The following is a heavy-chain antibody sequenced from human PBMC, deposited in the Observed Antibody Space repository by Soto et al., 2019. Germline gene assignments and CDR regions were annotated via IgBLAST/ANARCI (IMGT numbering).Heavy chain of an antibody. Sequence: VQLVESGGTLVQPGGSLRLSCAASGFTVSNNYMTWVRQAPGKGLEWVSVIYSGGKTYYADSVKGRFTISRDSSKNTLFLQMNSLRAEDTAVYYCASGGNWGYWGQGTLVTVSS. CDR1: GFTVSNNY. CDR3: ASGGNWGY. V-gene: IGHV3-66*01. D-gene: IGHD2-15*01. CDR2: IYSGGKT. J-gene: IGHJ4*02.